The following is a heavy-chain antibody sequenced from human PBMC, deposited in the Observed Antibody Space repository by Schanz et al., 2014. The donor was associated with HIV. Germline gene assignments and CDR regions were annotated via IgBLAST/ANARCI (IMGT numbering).Heavy chain of an antibody. CDR1: GFIFSNHD. D-gene: IGHD2-15*01. J-gene: IGHJ2*01. CDR3: ARAKIDVGWLLRRNLWYFHL. CDR2: ITTTGDT. Sequence: EEHLEEAGGGLARPGGSLRLACLASGFIFSNHDMHWVRQETGKSLEWVSSITTTGDTFYPGSVKGRFTSSREDAKNSLYLQMSSLRPGDTAVYYCARAKIDVGWLLRRNLWYFHLWGRGTLVSVSS. V-gene: IGHV3-13*01.